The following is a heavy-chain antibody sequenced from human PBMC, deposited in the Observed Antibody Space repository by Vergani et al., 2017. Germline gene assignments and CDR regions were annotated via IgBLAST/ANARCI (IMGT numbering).Heavy chain of an antibody. V-gene: IGHV4-38-2*02. CDR3: ARFHYDVFTVSASYFDY. CDR2: IYHTGST. CDR1: GYSISSGYY. J-gene: IGHJ4*02. Sequence: QVQLQQWGAGLLKPSETLSLTCSVSGYSISSGYYWGWVRQSPGKGLEWIASIYHTGSTYYNPSLESRVTISVDTSKNQFSLNVTSVSAADTAVYYCARFHYDVFTVSASYFDYWGQGTLVTVSS. D-gene: IGHD3-9*01.